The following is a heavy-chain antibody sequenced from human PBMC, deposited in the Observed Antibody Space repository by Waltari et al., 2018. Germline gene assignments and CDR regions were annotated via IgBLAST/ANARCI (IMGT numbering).Heavy chain of an antibody. J-gene: IGHJ4*02. V-gene: IGHV4-34*01. Sequence: QVQLQQWCAGLLKPSETLSLTCAVYGGSFSGYSWNWIRPPPGKGLEWIGEINHSGSTNYISSLKSRVTISLDTSKNQFSLKLSSVTAADTAVYYCARGVPLNIAARRLDYWGQGTLVTVFS. D-gene: IGHD6-6*01. CDR1: GGSFSGYS. CDR2: INHSGST. CDR3: ARGVPLNIAARRLDY.